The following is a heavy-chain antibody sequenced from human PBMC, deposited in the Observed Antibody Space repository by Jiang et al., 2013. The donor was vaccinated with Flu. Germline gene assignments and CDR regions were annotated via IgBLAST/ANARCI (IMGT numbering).Heavy chain of an antibody. CDR2: IYTSGST. CDR1: GGSISSGSYY. Sequence: KPSQTLSLTCTVSGGSISSGSYYWSWIRQARRKGLEWIGRIYTSGSTNYNPSLKSRVTISVDTSKNQFSLKLSSVTAADTAVYYCARVYDQWLIDAFDIWGQGTMVTVSS. V-gene: IGHV4-61*02. J-gene: IGHJ3*02. D-gene: IGHD6-19*01. CDR3: ARVYDQWLIDAFDI.